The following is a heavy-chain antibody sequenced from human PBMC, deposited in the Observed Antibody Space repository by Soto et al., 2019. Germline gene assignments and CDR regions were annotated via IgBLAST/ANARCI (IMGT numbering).Heavy chain of an antibody. CDR2: ISVYKGKT. CDR3: ARDLIIPAVGTLDY. D-gene: IGHD6-13*01. J-gene: IGHJ4*02. CDR1: GYTFSNYG. Sequence: ASVKVSCKATGYTFSNYGISWVRQVPGQGLEWMGWISVYKGKTAYAQRFQGRVIMTTDTSTSTAYMELRTLRSDDTAVYYCARDLIIPAVGTLDYWGQGTLVTVSS. V-gene: IGHV1-18*01.